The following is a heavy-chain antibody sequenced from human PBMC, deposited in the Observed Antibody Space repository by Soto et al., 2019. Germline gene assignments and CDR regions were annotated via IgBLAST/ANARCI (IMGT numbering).Heavy chain of an antibody. Sequence: PXETLSLTCTVSGGSISSGNYYWSWIRQPPGKGLEWIGYIYYSGSTYYNPSLKSRVTISVDTSKNQFSLKLSSVTAADTAVYYCARKIRGPYKLGTYYYYGMDVWGQGTTVTVSS. D-gene: IGHD2-2*01. CDR3: ARKIRGPYKLGTYYYYGMDV. CDR2: IYYSGST. V-gene: IGHV4-30-4*01. J-gene: IGHJ6*02. CDR1: GGSISSGNYY.